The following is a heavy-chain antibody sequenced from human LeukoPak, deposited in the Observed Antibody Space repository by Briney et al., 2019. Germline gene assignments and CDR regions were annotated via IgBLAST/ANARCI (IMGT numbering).Heavy chain of an antibody. CDR3: ARTRSITGTKFWFDP. V-gene: IGHV4-4*09. Sequence: NPSETLSLTCTVSGGSISSYYWSWIRRPPGKGLEWIGYIYTSGSTNYNPSLKSRVTISVDTSKNQFSLKLSSVTAADTAVYYCARTRSITGTKFWFDPWGQGTLVTVSS. CDR2: IYTSGST. CDR1: GGSISSYY. J-gene: IGHJ5*02. D-gene: IGHD1-7*01.